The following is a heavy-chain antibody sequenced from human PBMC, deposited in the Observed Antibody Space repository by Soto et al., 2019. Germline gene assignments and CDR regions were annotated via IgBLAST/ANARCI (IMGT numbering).Heavy chain of an antibody. CDR1: GGTFSSYA. D-gene: IGHD6-19*01. CDR2: IIPIFGTA. CDR3: ARDNEQWRGDHWFDH. J-gene: IGHJ5*02. Sequence: SVKVSCKASGGTFSSYAISWVRQAPGQGLEWMGGIIPIFGTANYAQKFQGRVTITADESTSTAYMELSSLRSEDTAVYYCARDNEQWRGDHWFDHWGQGALVTVSS. V-gene: IGHV1-69*13.